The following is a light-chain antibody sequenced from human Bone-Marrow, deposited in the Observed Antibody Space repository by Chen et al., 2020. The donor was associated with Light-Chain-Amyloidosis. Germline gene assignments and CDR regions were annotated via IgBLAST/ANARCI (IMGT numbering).Light chain of an antibody. V-gene: IGLV3-25*03. Sequence: SYELTQPPSVSVSPGQTARISCSGDGLPKQYAYWYQQKPGQAPVLVIDNDSERPSGIPERFYGSSSCTTVTLTISGVQAEDDADYYCQSADTTDTLYVLFGGGTKLTVL. CDR3: QSADTTDTLYVL. CDR2: NDS. J-gene: IGLJ2*01. CDR1: GLPKQY.